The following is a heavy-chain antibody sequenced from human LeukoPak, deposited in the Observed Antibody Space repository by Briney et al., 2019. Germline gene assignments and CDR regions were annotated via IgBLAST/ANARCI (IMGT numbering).Heavy chain of an antibody. CDR2: IWYDGSNK. CDR3: ARDPDSYYYDSSGYYPYY. J-gene: IGHJ4*02. CDR1: GFTFSSYA. Sequence: GGSLRLSCAASGFTFSSYAMSWVRQAPGKGLEWVAVIWYDGSNKYYADSVKGRFTISRDNSKNTLYLQMNSLRAEDTAVYYCARDPDSYYYDSSGYYPYYWGQGTLVTVSS. V-gene: IGHV3-33*08. D-gene: IGHD3-22*01.